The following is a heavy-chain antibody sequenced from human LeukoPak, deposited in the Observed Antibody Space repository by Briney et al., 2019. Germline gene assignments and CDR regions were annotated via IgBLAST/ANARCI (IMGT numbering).Heavy chain of an antibody. CDR1: GFTFSNYG. V-gene: IGHV3-33*01. J-gene: IGHJ4*02. CDR2: IWYDGSNK. CDR3: ARAPMVRGTRYYFDY. Sequence: GRSLRLSCAASGFTFSNYGMHWVRQAPGKGLVWVAGIWYDGSNKYYVDSVKGRFTISRDNSKNTLYLQMNSLRAEDTAVYYCARAPMVRGTRYYFDYWGQGTLVTVSS. D-gene: IGHD3-10*01.